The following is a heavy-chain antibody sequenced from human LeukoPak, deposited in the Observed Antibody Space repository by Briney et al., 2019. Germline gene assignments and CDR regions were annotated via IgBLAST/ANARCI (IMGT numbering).Heavy chain of an antibody. CDR1: GFTFSSYS. V-gene: IGHV3-7*03. CDR2: INHNGNVN. J-gene: IGHJ6*02. Sequence: GGSLRLSCAASGFTFSSYSMNWARQAPGKGLEWVASINHNGNVNYYVDSVKGRFTISRDNAKNSPYLQMGNSRAEDTAVYFCARGGGLDVWGQGATVTVSS. CDR3: ARGGGLDV. D-gene: IGHD3-16*01.